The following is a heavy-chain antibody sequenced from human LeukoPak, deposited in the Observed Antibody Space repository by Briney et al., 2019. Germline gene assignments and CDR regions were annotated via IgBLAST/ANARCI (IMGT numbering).Heavy chain of an antibody. J-gene: IGHJ4*02. V-gene: IGHV4-34*01. CDR3: ARGRIYDFLTVYLYYFDN. CDR2: INHSGST. Sequence: SATLSLTCAVYGGSFSGYYWSWIRQPPGKGLEWIGEINHSGSTNYNPSLKSRVTISVDTSKNQFSLKLSSVTAADTTVDYCARGRIYDFLTVYLYYFDNWAQETWVTVPS. D-gene: IGHD3-9*01. CDR1: GGSFSGYY.